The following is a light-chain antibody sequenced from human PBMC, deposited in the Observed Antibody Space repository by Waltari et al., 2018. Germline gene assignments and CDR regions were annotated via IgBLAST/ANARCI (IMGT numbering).Light chain of an antibody. CDR3: SSYAGITNWV. CDR2: EVS. V-gene: IGLV2-8*01. CDR1: SSDVGGYNY. J-gene: IGLJ3*02. Sequence: QSALTQPPSASGSPGQSVTISCTGTSSDVGGYNYVSWYQQYPGKAPELIIFEVSRRPPGVPGRFSGSKSGTTATLTVSGLQAEDEADYYCSSYAGITNWVFGGGTKLTVL.